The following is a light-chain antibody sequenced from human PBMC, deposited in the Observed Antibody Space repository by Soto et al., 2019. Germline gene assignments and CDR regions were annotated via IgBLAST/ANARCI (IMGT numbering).Light chain of an antibody. CDR3: QQRKNWQVT. J-gene: IGKJ5*01. CDR2: DAS. V-gene: IGKV3-11*01. Sequence: EIVLTQSPVTLSLSPGERATLSCRASQSVGSYLAWYQQKPGQAPRLLIYDASNRATGIPARFSGSGSGTDLTLTISSLEPQDFAVYYCQQRKNWQVTFGQGTRLEVK. CDR1: QSVGSY.